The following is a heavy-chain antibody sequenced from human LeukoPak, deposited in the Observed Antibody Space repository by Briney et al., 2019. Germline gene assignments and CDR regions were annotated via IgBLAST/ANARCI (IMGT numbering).Heavy chain of an antibody. D-gene: IGHD3-16*01. J-gene: IGHJ1*01. Sequence: GGSLRLSCAASGFTFSDYYMSWIRQAPGKGPEWVSAIGGRGGSTYYADSLGGRFTISRDNSKDMVYLQVNSLKVEDTATYYCGKEGGAWGQGTLVTVSS. CDR3: GKEGGA. CDR1: GFTFSDYY. V-gene: IGHV3-23*01. CDR2: IGGRGGST.